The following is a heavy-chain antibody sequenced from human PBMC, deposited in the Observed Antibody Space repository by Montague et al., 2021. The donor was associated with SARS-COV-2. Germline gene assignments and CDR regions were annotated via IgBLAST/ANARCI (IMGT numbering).Heavy chain of an antibody. Sequence: ATLSLTCIVSGGSIHSSTYYWAWIRQPPGKGLEWIATIYYRGASWSDPSLRSRVTISADTSRNQFNLKLTSVTAADMGLYYCARRVTRGAFDVWGQGTMVTVPS. D-gene: IGHD1-1*01. CDR3: ARRVTRGAFDV. J-gene: IGHJ3*01. CDR1: GGSIHSSTYY. CDR2: IYYRGAS. V-gene: IGHV4-39*01.